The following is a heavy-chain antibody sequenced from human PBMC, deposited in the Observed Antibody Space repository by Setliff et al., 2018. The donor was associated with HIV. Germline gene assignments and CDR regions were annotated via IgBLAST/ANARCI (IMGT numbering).Heavy chain of an antibody. J-gene: IGHJ6*03. D-gene: IGHD3-10*01. V-gene: IGHV4-34*01. CDR2: INHNKSS. CDR3: ARDRREEGMVRGVGLYYYYYMDV. CDR1: GESLSDYY. Sequence: SETLSLTCAVYGESLSDYYWSWIRQPPGKGLEWIGEINHNKSSDYNPSLKSRVTMSVDTSKNQFSLKVKSVTAADTAVYYCARDRREEGMVRGVGLYYYYYMDVWGKGTTVTVSS.